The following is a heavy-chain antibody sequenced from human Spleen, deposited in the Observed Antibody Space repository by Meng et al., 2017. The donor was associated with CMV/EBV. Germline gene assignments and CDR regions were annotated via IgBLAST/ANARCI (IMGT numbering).Heavy chain of an antibody. CDR3: ARLEYYFDY. D-gene: IGHD2/OR15-2a*01. J-gene: IGHJ4*02. CDR2: ISGSGGST. V-gene: IGHV3-23*01. CDR1: GFTFSSYA. Sequence: GESLKISCAASGFTFSSYAMSWVRQAPGKGLEWVSAISGSGGSTYYADSVKGRSTISRDNSKNTLYLQMNSLRAEDTAVYYCARLEYYFDYWGQGTLVTVSS.